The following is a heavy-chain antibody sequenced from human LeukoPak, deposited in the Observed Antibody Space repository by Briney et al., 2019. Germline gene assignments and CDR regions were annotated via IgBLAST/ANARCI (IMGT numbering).Heavy chain of an antibody. D-gene: IGHD2-21*02. CDR1: GYTFTGYH. Sequence: ASVKVSCKASGYTFTGYHMHWGRQAPGQGLEWMGWVNPNSGGTNYAQKLQGRVTMPRATSISTAYMELSSLRSDDTAVYYCGLVTSGNWWFDPWGQGTLVTVSS. CDR2: VNPNSGGT. CDR3: GLVTSGNWWFDP. J-gene: IGHJ5*02. V-gene: IGHV1-2*02.